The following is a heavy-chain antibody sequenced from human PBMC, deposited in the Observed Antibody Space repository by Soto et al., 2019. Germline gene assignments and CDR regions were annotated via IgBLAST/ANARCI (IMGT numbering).Heavy chain of an antibody. V-gene: IGHV4-39*01. CDR2: ISYSGSA. Sequence: QLQLQESGPGLVKPSETLSLTCTVSGGSISSSYYWGWIRQPPGKGLEWIDIISYSGSAYYSPSLKSRVTIFVDTSKNQFSLKLSPVTAADTAVYYCARLFPRPGGVNAFDIWGQGTKVTVSS. CDR1: GGSISSSYY. CDR3: ARLFPRPGGVNAFDI. D-gene: IGHD3-16*01. J-gene: IGHJ3*02.